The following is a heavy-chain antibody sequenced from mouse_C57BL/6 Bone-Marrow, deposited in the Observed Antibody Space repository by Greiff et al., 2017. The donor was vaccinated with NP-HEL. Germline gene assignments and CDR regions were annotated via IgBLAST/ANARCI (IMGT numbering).Heavy chain of an antibody. V-gene: IGHV5-9-1*02. D-gene: IGHD3-2*02. CDR1: GFTFSSYA. CDR3: TRPRQLRPYYAMDY. J-gene: IGHJ4*01. Sequence: EVQLVESGEGLVKPGGSLKLSCAASGFTFSSYAMSWVRQTPEKRLEWVAYISSGGDYIYYADTVKGRFTISRDNARNTLYLQMSSLKSEDTAMYYCTRPRQLRPYYAMDYWGQGTSVTVSS. CDR2: ISSGGDYI.